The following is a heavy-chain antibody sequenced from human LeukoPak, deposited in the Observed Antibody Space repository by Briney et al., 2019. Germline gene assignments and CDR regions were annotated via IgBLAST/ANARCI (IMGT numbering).Heavy chain of an antibody. Sequence: PSETLSLTCTVSGYSISSGYYWGWIRQPPGKGLEWIGSIYHSGSTYYNPSLKSRVTISVDTSKNQFSLKLSSVTAADTAVYYCARDGGQWELGYFDYWGQGTLVTVSS. D-gene: IGHD1-26*01. V-gene: IGHV4-38-2*02. CDR2: IYHSGST. CDR3: ARDGGQWELGYFDY. J-gene: IGHJ4*02. CDR1: GYSISSGYY.